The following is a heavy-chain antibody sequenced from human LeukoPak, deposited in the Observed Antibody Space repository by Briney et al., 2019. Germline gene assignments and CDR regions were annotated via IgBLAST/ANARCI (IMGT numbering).Heavy chain of an antibody. CDR3: ARDRGGSYSAIDY. CDR2: IKQDGSEK. D-gene: IGHD2-15*01. V-gene: IGHV3-7*01. Sequence: GGSLRLSCSASGFTFSNYWLTWLGQAPGQGLEWVANIKQDGSEKHYVDSVKGRFTISRDNAKNSLYLQMNSLRAEDTAVYYCARDRGGSYSAIDYWGQGTLVTVSS. J-gene: IGHJ4*02. CDR1: GFTFSNYW.